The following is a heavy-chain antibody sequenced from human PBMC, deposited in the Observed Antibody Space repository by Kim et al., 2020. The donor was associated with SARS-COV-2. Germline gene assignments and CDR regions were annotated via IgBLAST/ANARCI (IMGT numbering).Heavy chain of an antibody. Sequence: GGSLRLSCAASGFTFSSYAMHWVRQAPGKGLEWVAVISYDGSNKYYADSVKGRFTISRDNSKNTLYLQMNSLRAEDTAVYYCARDSLEALDWYFDLWGRGTLVTVSS. CDR1: GFTFSSYA. CDR2: ISYDGSNK. CDR3: ARDSLEALDWYFDL. V-gene: IGHV3-30-3*01. D-gene: IGHD1-1*01. J-gene: IGHJ2*01.